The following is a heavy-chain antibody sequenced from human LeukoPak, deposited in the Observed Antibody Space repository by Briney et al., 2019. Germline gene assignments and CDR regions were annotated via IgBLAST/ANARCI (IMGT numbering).Heavy chain of an antibody. D-gene: IGHD3-3*01. J-gene: IGHJ3*02. CDR3: ARAVESLYYDFWSGSKGHDAFDI. CDR1: GGSISSSSYY. Sequence: SETLSLTCTVSGGSISSSSYYWGWIRQPPGKGLEWIGSIYYSGSTYYNPSLKSRVTISVDTSKNQFSLKLSSVTAADTAVYYCARAVESLYYDFWSGSKGHDAFDIWGQGTMVTVSS. V-gene: IGHV4-39*07. CDR2: IYYSGST.